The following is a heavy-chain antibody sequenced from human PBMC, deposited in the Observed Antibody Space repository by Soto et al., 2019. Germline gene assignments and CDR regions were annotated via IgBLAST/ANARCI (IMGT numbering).Heavy chain of an antibody. CDR3: ARAWFGEYYMDV. CDR2: MNPNSGNT. V-gene: IGHV1-8*01. D-gene: IGHD3-10*01. CDR1: GYTFTSYD. Sequence: ASVKVSCKASGYTFTSYDINWVRQATGQGLEWMGWMNPNSGNTGYAQKFQGRVTMTRNTSISTAYMELSSLRSEDTAVYYCARAWFGEYYMDVWGKGTTVTVSS. J-gene: IGHJ6*03.